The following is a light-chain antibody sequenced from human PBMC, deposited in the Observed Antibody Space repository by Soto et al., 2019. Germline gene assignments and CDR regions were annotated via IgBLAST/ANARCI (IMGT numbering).Light chain of an antibody. Sequence: DIVLTQSPGTLSLSAGERATLSCRASQSVSSSYLAWYQKKPGQAPRLLIYGASSRATGSPDRFSGSGSGTDFPLTTTRREPADFAVYYCQQYGSSPYTFGRGTKLEIK. V-gene: IGKV3-20*01. CDR1: QSVSSSY. CDR2: GAS. J-gene: IGKJ2*01. CDR3: QQYGSSPYT.